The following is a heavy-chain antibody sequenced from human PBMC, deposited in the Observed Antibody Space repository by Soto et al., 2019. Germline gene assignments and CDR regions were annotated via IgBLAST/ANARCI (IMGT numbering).Heavy chain of an antibody. CDR1: GGTFTTPA. V-gene: IGHV1-69*05. J-gene: IGHJ6*02. CDR2: IIPIFSTA. CDR3: ARDQSFDRTYYYGIDV. Sequence: SVKASCKASGGTFTTPAISWGRQAPGQGLEWMGGIIPIFSTADYGQTLQGRVTLTTETSTSTVYMELRSLRSDDTAVYYCARDQSFDRTYYYGIDVWGQGTTVTAP. D-gene: IGHD3-16*01.